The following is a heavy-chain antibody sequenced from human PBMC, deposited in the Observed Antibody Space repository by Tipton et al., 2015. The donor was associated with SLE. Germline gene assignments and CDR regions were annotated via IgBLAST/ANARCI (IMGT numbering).Heavy chain of an antibody. Sequence: LRLSCTVSGGSISSGGYYWSWIRQHPGKGLEWIGYIYYSGSTYYNPSLKSRVTISVDTSKNQFSLKLSSVTAADTAVYYCARMEWLALYYFDYWGQGTLVTVSS. V-gene: IGHV4-31*03. CDR2: IYYSGST. CDR1: GGSISSGGYY. J-gene: IGHJ4*02. CDR3: ARMEWLALYYFDY. D-gene: IGHD6-19*01.